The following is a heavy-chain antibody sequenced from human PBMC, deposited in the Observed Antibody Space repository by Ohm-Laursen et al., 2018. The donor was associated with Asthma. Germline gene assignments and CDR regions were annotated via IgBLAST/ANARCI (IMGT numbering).Heavy chain of an antibody. D-gene: IGHD3-3*01. J-gene: IGHJ4*02. CDR2: GGSYYDGGLK. Sequence: SLRLSCTASGFTFRSYAMHWVRQAPGKGLEWVAVGGSYYDGGLKYYADSVNGRFTVSRDDSKNTLYLQMNSLRPDDTAVYYCARDVMEWYLPAFDFWGQGTLITVSS. V-gene: IGHV3-30-3*01. CDR3: ARDVMEWYLPAFDF. CDR1: GFTFRSYA.